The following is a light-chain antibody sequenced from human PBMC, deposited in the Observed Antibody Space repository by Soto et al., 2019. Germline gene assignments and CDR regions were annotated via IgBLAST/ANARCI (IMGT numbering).Light chain of an antibody. Sequence: DIQMTQSPSSLSASVGDRVTITCRASQSISSYLNWYQQKPGKAPKLLICTTSSLQSGVPSRFSGSGSGTDFTLTISSLQPEDFATYYCQQSHSPPITFGQGTRLEIK. V-gene: IGKV1-39*01. CDR1: QSISSY. J-gene: IGKJ5*01. CDR3: QQSHSPPIT. CDR2: TTS.